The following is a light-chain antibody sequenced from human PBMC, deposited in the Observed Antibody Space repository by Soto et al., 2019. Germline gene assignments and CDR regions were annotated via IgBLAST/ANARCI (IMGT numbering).Light chain of an antibody. CDR3: QDYCDWPTWT. CDR2: CAS. Sequence: EIVMTHSPATLSVSPWEIATLSCRASQSVSSNLAWYQQKPGQAPRLLIYCASTRAAGSPARFSGSGSGTEFTLIISSLQSEDFAVYYCQDYCDWPTWTLGQGTKVDIK. V-gene: IGKV3-15*01. J-gene: IGKJ1*01. CDR1: QSVSSN.